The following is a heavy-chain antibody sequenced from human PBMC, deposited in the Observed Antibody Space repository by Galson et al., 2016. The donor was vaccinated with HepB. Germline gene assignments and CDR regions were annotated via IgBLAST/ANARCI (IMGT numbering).Heavy chain of an antibody. CDR3: ARDSGVGDY. CDR1: GFTFSTAW. Sequence: SLRLSCAGSGFTFSTAWIHWVRQDPGKGLEWVSRIDRDGSSTYYADSVKGRFTISRDNSKNTLYLQMNSLRAEDPAVYYCARDSGVGDYWGQGTLVTVSS. V-gene: IGHV3-74*01. CDR2: IDRDGSST. J-gene: IGHJ4*02. D-gene: IGHD7-27*01.